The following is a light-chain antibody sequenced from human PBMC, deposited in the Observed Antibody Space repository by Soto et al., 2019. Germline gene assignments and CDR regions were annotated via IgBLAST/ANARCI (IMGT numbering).Light chain of an antibody. Sequence: ILMTQSPATLSVSPGERATLSCRASQSVSNNLAWYQQKPGQAPRLLIYDASTRATGIPARFSGSGSGTELTLTISGLQSQDFAGYYRQQYNNWPPWTFGQGTKGEIK. CDR3: QQYNNWPPWT. CDR2: DAS. CDR1: QSVSNN. V-gene: IGKV3-15*01. J-gene: IGKJ1*01.